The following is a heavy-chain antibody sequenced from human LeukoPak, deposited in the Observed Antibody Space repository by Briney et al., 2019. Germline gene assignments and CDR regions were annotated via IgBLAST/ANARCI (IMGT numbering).Heavy chain of an antibody. CDR1: GFTFSNCW. V-gene: IGHV3-74*01. Sequence: GGSLRLSCAASGFTFSNCWMHWVRQVPGKGLVWVSHINNDGTSTSYADSVKGRFTISRDNAKHTLYLQMNSLRAEDTAVYYCASFGSSGYWLDYWGQGALVTVSS. J-gene: IGHJ4*02. CDR2: INNDGTST. D-gene: IGHD3-22*01. CDR3: ASFGSSGYWLDY.